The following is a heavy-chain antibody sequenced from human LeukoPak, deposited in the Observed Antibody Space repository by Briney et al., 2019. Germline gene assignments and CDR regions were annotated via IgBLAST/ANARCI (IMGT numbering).Heavy chain of an antibody. CDR2: ISWNSGSI. CDR3: ARDRVVDTAMVTYYYYYMDV. Sequence: GGSLRLSCAASGFTFDDYAMHWVRQAPGKGLEWVSGISWNSGSIGYADSVKGRFTISRDNAKNSLYLQMNSLRAEDMALYYCARDRVVDTAMVTYYYYYMDVWGKGTTVTVSS. CDR1: GFTFDDYA. J-gene: IGHJ6*03. D-gene: IGHD5-18*01. V-gene: IGHV3-9*03.